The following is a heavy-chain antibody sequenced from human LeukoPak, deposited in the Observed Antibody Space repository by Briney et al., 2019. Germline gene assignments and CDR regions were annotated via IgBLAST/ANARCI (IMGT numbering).Heavy chain of an antibody. CDR1: GFTFDDYA. CDR2: VNWDGGSV. V-gene: IGHV3-9*01. D-gene: IGHD2-2*01. J-gene: IGHJ4*02. CDR3: AKDIGPHLPPASFAIGY. Sequence: PGRSLRLSCAGAGFTFDDYAIHWVRQAPGKGLEWVSGVNWDGGSVGYADSVKGRFTVSRDNAKNSLFLQMNRLRPEDTALYFCAKDIGPHLPPASFAIGYWGQGTLVTVS.